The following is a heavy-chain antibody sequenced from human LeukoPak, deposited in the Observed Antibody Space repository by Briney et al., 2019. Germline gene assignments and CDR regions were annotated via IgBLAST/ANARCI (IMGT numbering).Heavy chain of an antibody. D-gene: IGHD3-10*01. Sequence: GGSRRLSCAASGFTFSGYAMNWVRQAPGKGLEWVSYISSSNNTIYYADSMKGRFTISRDNAKNSLYMQMNSLRDEATAVYYCGRDVGDGPGIYMGYWGRGTLVTVS. J-gene: IGHJ4*02. CDR1: GFTFSGYA. CDR3: GRDVGDGPGIYMGY. V-gene: IGHV3-48*02. CDR2: ISSSNNTI.